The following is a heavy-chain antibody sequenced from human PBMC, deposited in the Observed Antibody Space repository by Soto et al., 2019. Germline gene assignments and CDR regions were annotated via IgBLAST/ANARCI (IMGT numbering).Heavy chain of an antibody. D-gene: IGHD2-2*01. CDR3: AREGLVLVPTTVNSDYYYYAMDV. Sequence: ASVKVSCKASGYTFTSNYMHWVRQAPGQGLEWMGCISVYNGTTNYAQKLQGRVTMTTDTSTNTAYMELSSLRSEDTAVYYCAREGLVLVPTTVNSDYYYYAMDVWGQGTTVTVSS. V-gene: IGHV1-18*04. CDR2: ISVYNGTT. J-gene: IGHJ6*02. CDR1: GYTFTSNY.